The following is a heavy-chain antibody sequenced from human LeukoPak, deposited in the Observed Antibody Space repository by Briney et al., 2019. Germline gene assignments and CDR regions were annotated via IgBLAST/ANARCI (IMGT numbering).Heavy chain of an antibody. CDR1: GFTFSSYG. CDR2: ISYDGSNK. J-gene: IGHJ4*02. Sequence: GRSLRLSCAASGFTFSSYGMHWVRQAPGKGLEWVAVISYDGSNKYYADSVKGRFTISRDNSKNTLYLQMNSLRSEDTAVYYCASGDRGVPAALDYWGQGTLVTVSS. D-gene: IGHD2-2*01. CDR3: ASGDRGVPAALDY. V-gene: IGHV3-30*03.